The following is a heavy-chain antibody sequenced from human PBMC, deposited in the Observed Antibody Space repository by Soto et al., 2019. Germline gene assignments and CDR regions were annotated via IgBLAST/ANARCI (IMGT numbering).Heavy chain of an antibody. CDR1: GFAFNNYG. CDR3: AREDSIIIPAVSDF. D-gene: IGHD2-2*01. Sequence: VGSLRLSCTVSGFAFNNYGINWVRQAPGKGLDWVSSISKSDYTYYSDSVKGRFAISRDNAKSSVSLQMNTLRVEDKAVYYCAREDSIIIPAVSDFWGQGTLVTVS. J-gene: IGHJ4*02. CDR2: ISKSDYT. V-gene: IGHV3-21*01.